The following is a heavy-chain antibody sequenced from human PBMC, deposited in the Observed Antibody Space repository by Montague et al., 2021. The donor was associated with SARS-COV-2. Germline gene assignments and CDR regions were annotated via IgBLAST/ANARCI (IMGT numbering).Heavy chain of an antibody. V-gene: IGHV3-21*01. CDR3: TRPSRDSSAWYGMDV. D-gene: IGHD2/OR15-2a*01. CDR2: FSMISDYI. Sequence: SLRLSCAASGLTFSSSSIYWVRQAPGKGLEWLSSFSMISDYIYYAASVKGRFTISRDNAKNSLYLQMNSLRAEDTAVNYCTRPSRDSSAWYGMDVWGQGATVSVFS. J-gene: IGHJ6*02. CDR1: GLTFSSSS.